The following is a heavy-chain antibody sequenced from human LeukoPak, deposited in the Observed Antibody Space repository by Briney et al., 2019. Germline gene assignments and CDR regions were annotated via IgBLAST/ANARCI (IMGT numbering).Heavy chain of an antibody. V-gene: IGHV3-30*04. J-gene: IGHJ4*02. D-gene: IGHD6-19*01. CDR2: ISLDGKNE. CDR3: AAHLGSGWHLDY. Sequence: PVGSLRLSCVASGLSFTTKAMHWVRQAPGEGLEWMSYISLDGKNESYADSVRGRFTISRDNSRNTVYPQMNSLRPEDTAVYYCAAHLGSGWHLDYWGQGIRVTVSP. CDR1: GLSFTTKA.